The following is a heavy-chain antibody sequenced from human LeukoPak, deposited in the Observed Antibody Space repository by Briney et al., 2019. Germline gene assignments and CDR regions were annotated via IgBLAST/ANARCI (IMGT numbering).Heavy chain of an antibody. CDR2: IYADGTT. CDR1: AFTVSSNY. V-gene: IGHV3-66*01. D-gene: IGHD1-26*01. Sequence: SGGSLRLSCVASAFTVSSNYVIWVRQAPGKGLEWVSFIYADGTTYYADSVKGRVTISRDNSKNTVFLQMNSLRADDTALYYCARVSYRAFSIWGQGTMVTVSS. CDR3: ARVSYRAFSI. J-gene: IGHJ3*02.